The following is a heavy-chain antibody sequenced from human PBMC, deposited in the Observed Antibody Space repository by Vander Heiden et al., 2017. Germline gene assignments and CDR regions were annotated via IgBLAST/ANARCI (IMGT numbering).Heavy chain of an antibody. V-gene: IGHV3-23*01. CDR2: ITGSGGST. Sequence: EVQLLESGGGLVQPGGSLRLSCAASGFTFRSYDLSWVRQAPGKGLEWVSYITGSGGSTYYGDSVKGRFTVSRDNSKNTLYLQMNSLRLDDTAVYYCAKSLIVAAGLEHWGQGTLVTVSS. D-gene: IGHD1-26*01. J-gene: IGHJ1*01. CDR3: AKSLIVAAGLEH. CDR1: GFTFRSYD.